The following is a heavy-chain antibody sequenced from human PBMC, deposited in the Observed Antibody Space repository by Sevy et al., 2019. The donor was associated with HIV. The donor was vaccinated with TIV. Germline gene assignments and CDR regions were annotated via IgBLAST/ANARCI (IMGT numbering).Heavy chain of an antibody. V-gene: IGHV3-7*01. J-gene: IGHJ4*02. CDR3: ARLKLHYDPYYFDL. CDR2: IKQDGSKK. Sequence: GGSLRLSCAASGFTFSDYWMSWVRQAQEKGLEWVANIKQDGSKKYYVDSIKGRFIVSRDNAKKSLYLEMSSLRAEDTAVYYCARLKLHYDPYYFDLWGQGTLVTVSS. D-gene: IGHD3-16*01. CDR1: GFTFSDYW.